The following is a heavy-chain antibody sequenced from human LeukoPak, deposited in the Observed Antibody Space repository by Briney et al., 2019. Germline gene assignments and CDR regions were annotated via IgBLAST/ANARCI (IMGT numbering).Heavy chain of an antibody. CDR2: MNPNSGNT. Sequence: ASVKVSCKASGYTFTSYDINWVRQATGQGLEWMGWMNPNSGNTGYAQKFQGRVTMTRNTSIGTAYMELSSLRSEDTAVYYCARRGVGGRYYYYGMDVWGQGTTVTVSS. D-gene: IGHD1-26*01. J-gene: IGHJ6*02. V-gene: IGHV1-8*01. CDR1: GYTFTSYD. CDR3: ARRGVGGRYYYYGMDV.